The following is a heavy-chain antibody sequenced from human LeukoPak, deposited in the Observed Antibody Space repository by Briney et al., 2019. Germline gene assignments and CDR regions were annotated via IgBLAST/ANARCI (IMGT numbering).Heavy chain of an antibody. CDR3: ARGSRYFDWLSGFDY. D-gene: IGHD3-9*01. Sequence: GGSLRLSCAASGFTFSSYATHWVRQAPGKGLEYVSAISSNGGSTYYANSVKGRFTISRDNSKNTLYLQMGSLRAEDMAVYYCARGSRYFDWLSGFDYWGQGTLVTVSS. CDR1: GFTFSSYA. J-gene: IGHJ4*02. CDR2: ISSNGGST. V-gene: IGHV3-64*01.